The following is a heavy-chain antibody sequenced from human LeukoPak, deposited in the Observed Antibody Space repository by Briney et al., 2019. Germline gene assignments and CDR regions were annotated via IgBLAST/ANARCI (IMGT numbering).Heavy chain of an antibody. Sequence: SGGSLRLSCAASGFMFSNHGMNWVRQAPGKGLEWLSTISGSGGNTYYADSVKGRFTISRDNAKNSLYLQMNSLRAEDTAVYYCARFGSDDYWGQGTLVTVSS. V-gene: IGHV3-21*01. J-gene: IGHJ4*02. CDR1: GFMFSNHG. CDR2: ISGSGGNT. CDR3: ARFGSDDY. D-gene: IGHD1-14*01.